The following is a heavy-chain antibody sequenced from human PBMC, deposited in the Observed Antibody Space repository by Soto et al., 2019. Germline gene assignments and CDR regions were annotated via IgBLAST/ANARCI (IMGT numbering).Heavy chain of an antibody. CDR3: ARAVADSYFDY. V-gene: IGHV3-33*01. D-gene: IGHD6-19*01. CDR1: GFTFSSYG. CDR2: IWYDGSNK. Sequence: GGSLRLSCAASGFTFSSYGMHWVRQAPGKGLEWVAVIWYDGSNKYYADSMKGRFTIYRDNFKNTLYLQMKSLRAEDTAVYYCARAVADSYFDYWGQGSLVTVSS. J-gene: IGHJ4*02.